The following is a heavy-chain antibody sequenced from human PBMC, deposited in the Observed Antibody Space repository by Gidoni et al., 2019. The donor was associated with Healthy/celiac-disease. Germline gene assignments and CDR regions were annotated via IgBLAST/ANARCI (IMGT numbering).Heavy chain of an antibody. Sequence: EVQLVESGGGLVQPGRSLRLSCEASGFTFDAYAMHWVRQAPGKGLGLVSGISWNSGSIGYADSVKGRFTISRDNAKNSLYLQMNSLRAEDTALYYCAKGLVSSSWYYPDSLPDYWGQGTLVTVSS. CDR2: ISWNSGSI. D-gene: IGHD6-13*01. CDR3: AKGLVSSSWYYPDSLPDY. V-gene: IGHV3-9*01. J-gene: IGHJ4*02. CDR1: GFTFDAYA.